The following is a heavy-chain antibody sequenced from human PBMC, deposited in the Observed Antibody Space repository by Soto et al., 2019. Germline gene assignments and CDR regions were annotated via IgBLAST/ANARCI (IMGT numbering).Heavy chain of an antibody. CDR3: ARDMTRTVVPYFAF. J-gene: IGHJ4*02. CDR2: IIPISGAA. Sequence: QVQLVQSGSEVKKPGSSVKVSCKASGGTFSNYGVNWVLQATGQGLEWMGRIIPISGAANYAHKFQGSVTITADKSTSTSYMELSSLRSEDTAVYYCARDMTRTVVPYFAFWGQGTLGTVSA. CDR1: GGTFSNYG. D-gene: IGHD1-7*01. V-gene: IGHV1-69*06.